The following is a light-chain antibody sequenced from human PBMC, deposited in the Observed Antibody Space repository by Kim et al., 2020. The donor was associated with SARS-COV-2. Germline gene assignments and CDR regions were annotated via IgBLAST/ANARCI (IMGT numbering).Light chain of an antibody. CDR1: GSNIGTGYD. J-gene: IGLJ1*01. V-gene: IGLV1-40*01. Sequence: QTDTIPCTGSGSNIGTGYDVHWYQQLPGTAPKLLIYGNSNRPSGVPDRFSGSKSGTSASLAITGLQAEDEADYYCQSYDSSLSAYVFGTGTKVTVL. CDR3: QSYDSSLSAYV. CDR2: GNS.